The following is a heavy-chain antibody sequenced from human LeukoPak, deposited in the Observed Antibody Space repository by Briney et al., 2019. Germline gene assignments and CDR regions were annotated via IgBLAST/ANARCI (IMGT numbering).Heavy chain of an antibody. V-gene: IGHV4-59*01. CDR2: IYYSGST. D-gene: IGHD5-24*01. J-gene: IGHJ4*02. CDR3: ARGRRDGYNLGLDY. CDR1: GGSISSYY. Sequence: ASETLSLTCTVSGGSISSYYWSWIRQPPGKGLEWIGYIYYSGSTNYNPSLKSRVTISVDTSKNQFSLKLSSVTAADTAVYYCARGRRDGYNLGLDYWGQGTLVTVSS.